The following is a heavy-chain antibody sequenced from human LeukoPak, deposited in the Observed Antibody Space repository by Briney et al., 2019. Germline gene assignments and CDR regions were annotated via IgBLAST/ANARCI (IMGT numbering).Heavy chain of an antibody. Sequence: PGGSLRLSCAASGFTFRRHWMHWVRQAPGKGLVWVSRINDDGSATYYADSVKGRFSISRDTPKNTLYLHMHSLRADDTAVYYCAREEEMATNTDYWGQGTLVTVPS. CDR1: GFTFRRHW. CDR2: INDDGSAT. D-gene: IGHD5-24*01. CDR3: AREEEMATNTDY. J-gene: IGHJ4*02. V-gene: IGHV3-74*01.